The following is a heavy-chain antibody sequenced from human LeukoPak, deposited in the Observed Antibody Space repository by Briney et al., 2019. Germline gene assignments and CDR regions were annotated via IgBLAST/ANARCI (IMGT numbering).Heavy chain of an antibody. CDR1: GGTFRGYA. CDR3: ARGRHASRTYASSSEPLYYYLDV. Sequence: ASVKVSCKASGGTFRGYALSWVRQAPGQGLEWMGGIVTIFGAATYAQKFQGRVTITADESTSTAYMELSSLRSEDTAVYYCARGRHASRTYASSSEPLYYYLDVWGKGTTVTISS. J-gene: IGHJ6*03. D-gene: IGHD6-13*01. V-gene: IGHV1-69*13. CDR2: IVTIFGAA.